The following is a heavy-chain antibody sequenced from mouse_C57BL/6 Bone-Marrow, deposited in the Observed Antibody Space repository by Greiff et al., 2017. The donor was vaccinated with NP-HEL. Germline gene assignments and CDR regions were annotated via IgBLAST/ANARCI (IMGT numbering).Heavy chain of an antibody. V-gene: IGHV1-39*01. CDR2: INPNYGTT. Sequence: EVQLQQSGPELVKPGASVKISCKASGYSFTDYNMNWVKPSNGKSLEWIGVINPNYGTTSYNQQFKGKATLTVDQSSSTAYMQLNSLTSEDSAVYDCAIIYYYGSRRYFDVWGTGTTVTVSS. J-gene: IGHJ1*03. CDR3: AIIYYYGSRRYFDV. CDR1: GYSFTDYN. D-gene: IGHD1-1*01.